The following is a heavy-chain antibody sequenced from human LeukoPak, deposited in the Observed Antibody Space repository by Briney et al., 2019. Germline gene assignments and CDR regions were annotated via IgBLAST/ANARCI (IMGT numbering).Heavy chain of an antibody. CDR2: IYTSGST. CDR3: ARGTARVYYCYYMDV. Sequence: PSETLSLTCTVSGGSLSSYYWSWIRQPPGKGLEWIGHIYTSGSTNYNPSLKSRVTISVDTSKNQFSLKLSSVTAADTAVYYCARGTARVYYCYYMDVWGKGTTVTVSS. V-gene: IGHV4-4*07. CDR1: GGSLSSYY. J-gene: IGHJ6*03. D-gene: IGHD6-25*01.